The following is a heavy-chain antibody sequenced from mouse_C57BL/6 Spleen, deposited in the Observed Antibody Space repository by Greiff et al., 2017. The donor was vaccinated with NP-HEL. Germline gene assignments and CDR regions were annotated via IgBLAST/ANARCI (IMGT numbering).Heavy chain of an antibody. CDR2: ISDGGSYT. CDR1: GFTFSSYA. V-gene: IGHV5-4*01. J-gene: IGHJ4*01. D-gene: IGHD2-10*02. Sequence: DVHLVESGGGLVKPGGSLKLSCAASGFTFSSYAMSWVRQTPEKRLEWVATISDGGSYTYYPDNVKGRFTISRDNAKNNLYLQMSHLKSEDTAMYNWPRYGSYNARDYWGKGT. CDR3: PRYGSYNARDY.